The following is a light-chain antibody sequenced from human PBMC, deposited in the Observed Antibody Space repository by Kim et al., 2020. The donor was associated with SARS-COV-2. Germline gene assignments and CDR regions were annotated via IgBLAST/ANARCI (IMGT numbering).Light chain of an antibody. CDR2: GNS. CDR1: SAKIGAGYD. J-gene: IGLJ1*01. CDR3: QSYDSSLSGSYV. Sequence: VTISCTGSSAKIGAGYDVHWYQQLPGTAPKLLIYGNSKRPSGVPDRFSGSKSGTSASLAITGLQAEDEADYYCQSYDSSLSGSYVFGTGTKVTVL. V-gene: IGLV1-40*01.